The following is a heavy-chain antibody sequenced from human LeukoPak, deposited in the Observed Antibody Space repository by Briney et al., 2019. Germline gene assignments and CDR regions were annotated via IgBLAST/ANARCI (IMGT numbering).Heavy chain of an antibody. Sequence: GGSLRLSCAASGFTFTNYRMTWVRQAPGKGLEWVSSISSTSGYIFYADSVQGRFTISRDSAKSSLYLQMNSLRAEDTAVYYCARENGDYADAFDIWGQGTMVTVSS. CDR1: GFTFTNYR. V-gene: IGHV3-21*01. J-gene: IGHJ3*02. CDR3: ARENGDYADAFDI. CDR2: ISSTSGYI. D-gene: IGHD4-17*01.